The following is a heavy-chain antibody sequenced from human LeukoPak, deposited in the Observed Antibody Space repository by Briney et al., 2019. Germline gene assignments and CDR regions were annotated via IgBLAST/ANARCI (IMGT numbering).Heavy chain of an antibody. D-gene: IGHD6-13*01. Sequence: GGSLRLSCAASGFTFSSYWMSWVRQAPGKGLEWVANIKQDGSEKYYVDSVKGRFTISRDNANNSLYLQMNSLRAEDTAVYYCARGQQLVPGRLDYFDYWGQGTLVTVSS. V-gene: IGHV3-7*01. CDR1: GFTFSSYW. CDR2: IKQDGSEK. CDR3: ARGQQLVPGRLDYFDY. J-gene: IGHJ4*02.